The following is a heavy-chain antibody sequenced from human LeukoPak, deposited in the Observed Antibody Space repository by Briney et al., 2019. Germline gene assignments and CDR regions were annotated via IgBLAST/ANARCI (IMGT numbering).Heavy chain of an antibody. CDR2: ISSSSSYI. CDR1: GFTFSSYS. J-gene: IGHJ5*02. Sequence: GGSLRLSCAASGFTFSSYSMNWVRQAPGKGLEWVSSISSSSSYIYYADSVKGRFTISRDNAKNSLYLPMNSLRAEDTAVYYCASARGVTWSDPWGQGTLVTVSS. CDR3: ASARGVTWSDP. D-gene: IGHD3-10*01. V-gene: IGHV3-21*01.